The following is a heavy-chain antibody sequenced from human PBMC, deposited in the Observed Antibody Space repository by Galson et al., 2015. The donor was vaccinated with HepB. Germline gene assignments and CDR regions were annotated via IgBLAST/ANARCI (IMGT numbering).Heavy chain of an antibody. CDR1: GYTFTSYG. Sequence: SVKVSCKASGYTFTSYGISWVRQAPGQGLEWMGWISAYNGNTNYAQKLQGRVTMTTDTSTSTAYMELRSLRSDDTAVYYCARVNYYDSSGYYRPPVEYYFDYWGQGTLVTVSS. D-gene: IGHD3-22*01. J-gene: IGHJ4*02. CDR2: ISAYNGNT. V-gene: IGHV1-18*01. CDR3: ARVNYYDSSGYYRPPVEYYFDY.